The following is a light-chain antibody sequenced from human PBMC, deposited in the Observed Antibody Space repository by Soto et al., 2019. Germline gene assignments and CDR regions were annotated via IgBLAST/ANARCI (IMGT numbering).Light chain of an antibody. CDR3: QQSYTTPRT. CDR1: QSISSY. Sequence: DIQMTHSPSSLSASVGDRVTITCRACQSISSYLNWYQQKPGKAPKLLIYAASSLQSGVPSRFSGSGSGTDFTLTISSLQPEYFATYYCQQSYTTPRTFGQGTKVEIK. J-gene: IGKJ1*01. CDR2: AAS. V-gene: IGKV1-39*01.